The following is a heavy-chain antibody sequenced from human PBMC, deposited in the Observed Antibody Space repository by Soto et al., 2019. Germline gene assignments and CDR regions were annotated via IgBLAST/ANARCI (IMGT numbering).Heavy chain of an antibody. Sequence: QVQLVQSGAEVKKPGASVKVSCKASGYSFRSYGVTWVRQAPGQGLEWMGLISVYNGDTNYAQNFQDRVTMTTDTSTKTAYMDLRSLRFDDTAVYYCASTQGSGYCSSASCRNGMDVWGQGTTVTVSS. D-gene: IGHD2-2*01. CDR3: ASTQGSGYCSSASCRNGMDV. CDR1: GYSFRSYG. CDR2: ISVYNGDT. V-gene: IGHV1-18*01. J-gene: IGHJ6*02.